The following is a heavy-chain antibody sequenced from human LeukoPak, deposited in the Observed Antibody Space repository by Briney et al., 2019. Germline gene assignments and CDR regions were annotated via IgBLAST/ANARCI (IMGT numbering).Heavy chain of an antibody. CDR1: GVTFGRYA. V-gene: IGHV3-23*01. D-gene: IGHD6-13*01. CDR2: ISGSGGST. J-gene: IGHJ6*02. Sequence: QPGGSLRLSCEASGVTFGRYAMSWVRPAPGKGLEWVSAISGSGGSTYYADSVKGRFTISRDNSKNTLYLQMNSLRAEDTAVYYCAKGAAAGNYYYYGMDVWGQGTTVTVSS. CDR3: AKGAAAGNYYYYGMDV.